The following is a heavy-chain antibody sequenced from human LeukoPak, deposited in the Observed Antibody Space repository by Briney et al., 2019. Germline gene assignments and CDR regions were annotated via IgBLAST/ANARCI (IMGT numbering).Heavy chain of an antibody. J-gene: IGHJ4*02. CDR1: GFTVSSNY. D-gene: IGHD1-26*01. Sequence: GGSLRLSCVASGFTVSSNYMRWVRQAPGKGLEWVSLIYSGGTTYYADSVKGRFTISRDNSKNMLYLQMNSLRAEDTAVYYCARGGLPHTDYGGEGTLVTVSS. CDR2: IYSGGTT. V-gene: IGHV3-66*01. CDR3: ARGGLPHTDY.